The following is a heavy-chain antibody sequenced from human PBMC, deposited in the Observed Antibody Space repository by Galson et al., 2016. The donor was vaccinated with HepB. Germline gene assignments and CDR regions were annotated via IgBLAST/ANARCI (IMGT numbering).Heavy chain of an antibody. CDR1: GYTFSDYW. Sequence: QSGAEVKKPGESLRISCKGSGYTFSDYWIGWVRRMPGKGLEWMGAIYPGDSDIKYRPSFQGQVTISADKSTSTAYLQWSSLKASDTAIYYCAAAGISGHYYFDVWGQGTLVTVSS. CDR3: AAAGISGHYYFDV. V-gene: IGHV5-51*01. J-gene: IGHJ4*02. CDR2: IYPGDSDI. D-gene: IGHD6-13*01.